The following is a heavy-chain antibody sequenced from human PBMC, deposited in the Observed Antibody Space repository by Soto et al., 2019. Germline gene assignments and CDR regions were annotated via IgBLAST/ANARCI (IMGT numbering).Heavy chain of an antibody. Sequence: SGPTLVNPTQTLTLTCTFSGFSLSTSGVGVGWIRQPPGKALEWLALIYWNDDKRYSPSLKSKLTITKDTSKNQVVLTMTNMDPVDTATYYCAHTRRREGITIHPGVWFDPWGQGTLVTVSS. CDR3: AHTRRREGITIHPGVWFDP. CDR1: GFSLSTSGVG. CDR2: IYWNDDK. J-gene: IGHJ5*02. D-gene: IGHD3-10*01. V-gene: IGHV2-5*01.